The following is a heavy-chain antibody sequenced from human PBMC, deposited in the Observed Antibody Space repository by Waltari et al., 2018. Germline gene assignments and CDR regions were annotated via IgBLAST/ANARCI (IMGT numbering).Heavy chain of an antibody. D-gene: IGHD6-6*01. CDR2: IRGSGSTT. V-gene: IGHV3-23*04. J-gene: IGHJ4*02. Sequence: EVQLVASGGGLVQPGGSLRLSCAASGFTFPTSAMNWVRQAPGKGLKWVSSIRGSGSTTWTAASVKGRFTISRDNSKNSLYLQMNSLRVEDTAVYYCAKGPRPTSMSIDYWGQGALLTVSP. CDR3: AKGPRPTSMSIDY. CDR1: GFTFPTSA.